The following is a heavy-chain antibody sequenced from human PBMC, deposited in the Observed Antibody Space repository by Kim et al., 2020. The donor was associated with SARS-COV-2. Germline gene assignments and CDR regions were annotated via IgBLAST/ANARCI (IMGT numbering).Heavy chain of an antibody. J-gene: IGHJ3*02. Sequence: GGSLRLSCAASGFTFSSYSMNWVRQAPGKGLEWVSYISSSSSTIYYADSVKGRFTISRDNAKNSLYLQMNSLRDEDTAVYYCARDQSYSGYDFGPSAFDIWGQGTMVTVSS. CDR2: ISSSSSTI. CDR3: ARDQSYSGYDFGPSAFDI. CDR1: GFTFSSYS. D-gene: IGHD5-12*01. V-gene: IGHV3-48*02.